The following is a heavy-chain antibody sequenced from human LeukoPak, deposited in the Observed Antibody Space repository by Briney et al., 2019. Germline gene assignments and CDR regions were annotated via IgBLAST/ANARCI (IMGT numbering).Heavy chain of an antibody. CDR3: ASGSSSWHRVAFDI. Sequence: PGGSLRLSCAASGFTFSSYSMNWVRQAPGKGLVWVSSISSSSSYIYYADSVKGRFTISRDNAKNSLYLQMNSLRAEDTAVYYCASGSSSWHRVAFDIWGQGTMVTVSS. D-gene: IGHD6-13*01. V-gene: IGHV3-21*01. J-gene: IGHJ3*02. CDR2: ISSSSSYI. CDR1: GFTFSSYS.